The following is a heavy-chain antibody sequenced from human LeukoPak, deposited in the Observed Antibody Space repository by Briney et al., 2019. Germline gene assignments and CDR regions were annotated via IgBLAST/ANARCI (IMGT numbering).Heavy chain of an antibody. Sequence: GGSLRLSCAASGFTFSSYAMNWVRQAPGKGLEWVSSISRSSSYIYYADSVKGRFTISRDNAKNSLYLQMNSLRAEDTAVYYCARAGNTYCGGDCYTDYWGQGTLVTVSS. J-gene: IGHJ4*02. CDR2: ISRSSSYI. D-gene: IGHD2-21*02. CDR1: GFTFSSYA. V-gene: IGHV3-21*01. CDR3: ARAGNTYCGGDCYTDY.